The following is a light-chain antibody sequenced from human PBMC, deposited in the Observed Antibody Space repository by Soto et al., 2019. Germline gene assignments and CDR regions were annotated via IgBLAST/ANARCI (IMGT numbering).Light chain of an antibody. CDR1: SSDVGGYNY. CDR3: SSYTSSSTV. CDR2: EVS. J-gene: IGLJ2*01. V-gene: IGLV2-14*01. Sequence: QSALTQPASVSGSRGQSITISCTGTSSDVGGYNYVSWYQQHPGKAPKLMIYEVSNRPSGVSNRFSGSKSGNTASLTISGLQAEDEADYYCSSYTSSSTVFGGGTQLTVL.